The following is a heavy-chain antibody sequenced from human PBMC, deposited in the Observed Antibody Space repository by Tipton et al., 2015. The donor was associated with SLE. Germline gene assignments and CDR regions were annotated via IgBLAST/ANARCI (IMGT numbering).Heavy chain of an antibody. D-gene: IGHD3-3*01. CDR2: ISVSGAST. CDR3: AKGGGRDVVYDFWSGYLDY. CDR1: GFIFNSYA. J-gene: IGHJ4*02. Sequence: SLRLSCAASGFIFNSYAMSWVRQAPGKGLEWVSTISVSGASTYYADSVKGLFTISRDNSKNTLYLQMNSLRAEDMALYYCAKGGGRDVVYDFWSGYLDYWGQGTLVTVSS. V-gene: IGHV3-23*01.